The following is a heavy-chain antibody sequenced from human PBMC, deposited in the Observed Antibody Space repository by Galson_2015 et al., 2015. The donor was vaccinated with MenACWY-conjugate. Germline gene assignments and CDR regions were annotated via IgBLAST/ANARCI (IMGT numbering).Heavy chain of an antibody. V-gene: IGHV1-69*04. J-gene: IGHJ3*02. CDR2: IVPINGIS. CDR3: ARDLGLHDGLDI. Sequence: SVKVSCKASGGTFSNHAISWVRQAPGRQGLEWMGRIVPINGISKSAQKFQDRVTITADKSTSTAYMELRSLRSEDTAVYYCARDLGLHDGLDIWGPGTMVTVSS. D-gene: IGHD3/OR15-3a*01. CDR1: GGTFSNHA.